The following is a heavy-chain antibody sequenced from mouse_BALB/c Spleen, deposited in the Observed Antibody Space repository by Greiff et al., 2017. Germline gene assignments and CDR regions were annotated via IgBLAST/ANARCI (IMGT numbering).Heavy chain of an antibody. J-gene: IGHJ3*01. CDR1: GFSLTSYG. CDR3: ARDRGVGQTWFAY. Sequence: QVQLKESGPGLVAPSQSLSITCTVSGFSLTSYGVHWVRQPPGKGLEWLGVIWAGGSTNYNSALMSRLSISKDNSKSQVFLKMNSLQTDDTAMYYCARDRGVGQTWFAYWGQGTLVTVSA. CDR2: IWAGGST. V-gene: IGHV2-9*02. D-gene: IGHD3-3*01.